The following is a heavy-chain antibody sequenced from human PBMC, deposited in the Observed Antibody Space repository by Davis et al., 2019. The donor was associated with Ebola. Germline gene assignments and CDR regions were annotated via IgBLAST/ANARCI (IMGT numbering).Heavy chain of an antibody. CDR1: GFTFRDYW. V-gene: IGHV3-7*03. CDR2: TNQDGSQI. J-gene: IGHJ4*02. CDR3: VRPFYGSTID. Sequence: PGGSLRLSCVVSGFTFRDYWMSWVRQAPGKGLEWVANTNQDGSQIYYVDSVKGRFTISRDNAKNSLFLQMNSLRVEDTAFYYCVRPFYGSTIDWGQGTLVTVSS. D-gene: IGHD3-10*01.